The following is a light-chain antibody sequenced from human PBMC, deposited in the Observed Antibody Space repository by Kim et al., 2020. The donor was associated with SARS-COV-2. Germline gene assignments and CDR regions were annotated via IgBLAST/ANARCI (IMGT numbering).Light chain of an antibody. CDR3: QVWDSSSDHVV. J-gene: IGLJ2*01. CDR2: YDS. CDR1: NIGSKS. V-gene: IGLV3-21*04. Sequence: APGKTARITCGGNNIGSKSVHWYQQKPGQAPVLVIYYDSDRPSGSPERFSGSNSGNTATLTISRVEAGDEADYYCQVWDSSSDHVVFGGGTKLTVL.